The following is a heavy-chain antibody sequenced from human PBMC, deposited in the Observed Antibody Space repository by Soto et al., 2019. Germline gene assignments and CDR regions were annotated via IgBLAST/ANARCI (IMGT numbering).Heavy chain of an antibody. CDR2: ISKNGDST. CDR3: AKGSFGFDY. D-gene: IGHD3-10*01. Sequence: GGSLRLSCAASGVTFTSYAMTWVRQVPGEGLQWVSSISKNGDSTYYADSVKGRFTTSRDNSKNTLYLQMNSLRAEDTAIYYCAKGSFGFDYWGQGTLVTVSS. V-gene: IGHV3-23*01. CDR1: GVTFTSYA. J-gene: IGHJ4*02.